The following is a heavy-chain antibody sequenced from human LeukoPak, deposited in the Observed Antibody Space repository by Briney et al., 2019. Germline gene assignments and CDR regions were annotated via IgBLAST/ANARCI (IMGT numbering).Heavy chain of an antibody. J-gene: IGHJ4*02. CDR1: GGSISSGSYY. CDR2: IYTSGST. V-gene: IGHV4-61*02. CDR3: ASRGDGKQVDY. Sequence: SQTLSLTCTVSGGSISSGSYYWSWIRQPAGKGLEWIGRIYTSGSTNYNPSLKSRVTISVDTSKNQFSLKLSSVTAADTAVCYCASRGDGKQVDYWGQGTLVTVSS. D-gene: IGHD5-24*01.